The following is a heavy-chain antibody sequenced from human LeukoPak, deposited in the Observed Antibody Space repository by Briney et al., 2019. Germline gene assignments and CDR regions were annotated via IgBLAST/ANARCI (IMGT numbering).Heavy chain of an antibody. CDR1: GGSISSYF. J-gene: IGHJ5*01. D-gene: IGHD3-10*01. Sequence: SETLSLTCTVSGGSISSYFWSWIRQPPEKGLEWIGYMYYSGSSNYNPSLKSRVTISVDTSKNQFSLNLTSVTAADTAVYYCATDGMVRGPDAWFDSWGQGTLVTVSS. CDR2: MYYSGSS. V-gene: IGHV4-59*08. CDR3: ATDGMVRGPDAWFDS.